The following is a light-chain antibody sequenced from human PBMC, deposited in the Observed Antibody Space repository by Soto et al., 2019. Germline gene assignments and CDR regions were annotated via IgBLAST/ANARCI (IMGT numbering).Light chain of an antibody. V-gene: IGKV3-15*01. CDR2: GVS. CDR1: QSVSAY. J-gene: IGKJ1*01. CDR3: QQYNNWPWT. Sequence: EIGLTQSPATLSLSPGDRVTLSYLASQSVSAYLAWCQQKPGQAPRLLIYGVSTRATGVPARFSGSGSGTEFTLTISSLESEDFAVYYCQQYNNWPWTFGQGTKVDIK.